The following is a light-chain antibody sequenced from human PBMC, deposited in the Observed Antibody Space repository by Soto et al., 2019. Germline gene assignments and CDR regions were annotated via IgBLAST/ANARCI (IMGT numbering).Light chain of an antibody. J-gene: IGLJ1*01. V-gene: IGLV2-14*01. CDR3: SSYTSSSTDV. CDR1: SSDVGGYDY. Sequence: LTQPAPVSGSPGQSITISCTGTSSDVGGYDYVSWYQHHPGKAPKLTIYEVSNRPSGVSNRFSGSKSGNTASLTISGLQAEDEAEYYCSSYTSSSTDVFGTGTKVTVL. CDR2: EVS.